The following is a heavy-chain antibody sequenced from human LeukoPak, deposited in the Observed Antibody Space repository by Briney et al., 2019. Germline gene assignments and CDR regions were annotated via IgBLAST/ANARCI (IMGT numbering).Heavy chain of an antibody. J-gene: IGHJ4*02. CDR3: ARPVAAAGDYFDY. D-gene: IGHD6-13*01. V-gene: IGHV3-30*03. CDR1: GFTFSSYW. CDR2: ISYDGSNK. Sequence: GGSLRLSCAASGFTFSSYWMHWVRQAPGKGLEWVAVISYDGSNKYYADSVKGRFTISRDNSKNTLYLQMNSLRAEDTAVYYCARPVAAAGDYFDYWGQGTLVTVSS.